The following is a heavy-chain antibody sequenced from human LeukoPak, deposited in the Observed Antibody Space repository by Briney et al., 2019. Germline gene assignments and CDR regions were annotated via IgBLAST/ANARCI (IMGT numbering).Heavy chain of an antibody. Sequence: SETLSLACAVYGGSFSGYYWSWIRQPPGKGLEWIGEINHSGSTNYNPSLKSRVTISVDTSKNQFSLKLSSVTAADTAVYYRARAMGSSGYYYDYWGQGTLVTVSS. CDR1: GGSFSGYY. D-gene: IGHD3-22*01. CDR3: ARAMGSSGYYYDY. J-gene: IGHJ4*02. V-gene: IGHV4-34*01. CDR2: INHSGST.